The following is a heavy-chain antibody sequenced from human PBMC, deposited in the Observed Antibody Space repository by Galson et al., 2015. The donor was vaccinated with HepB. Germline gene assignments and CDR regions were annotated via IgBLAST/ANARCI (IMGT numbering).Heavy chain of an antibody. CDR1: GFTFSSYG. V-gene: IGHV3-33*01. CDR3: ARDPLYVWGSYRLGAGIDY. J-gene: IGHJ4*02. D-gene: IGHD3-16*02. Sequence: SLRLSCAASGFTFSSYGMHWVRQAPGKGLEWVAVIWYDGSNKYYADSVKGRFTISRDNSKNTLYLQMNSLRAEDTAVYYCARDPLYVWGSYRLGAGIDYWGQGTLVTVSS. CDR2: IWYDGSNK.